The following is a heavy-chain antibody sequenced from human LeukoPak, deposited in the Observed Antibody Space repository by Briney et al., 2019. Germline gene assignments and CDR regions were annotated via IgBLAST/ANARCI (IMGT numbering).Heavy chain of an antibody. D-gene: IGHD5-18*01. J-gene: IGHJ4*02. CDR2: INHSGST. V-gene: IGHV4-34*01. CDR1: GGSFSGYY. CDR3: ARGRYSHGYYFDY. Sequence: PSETLSLTCAVYGGSFSGYYWSWIRQPPGKGLEWIGEINHSGSTNYNPSLKSRVTISVDTSKNQFSLKLSSVTAADTAVYYCARGRYSHGYYFDYWGQGTLVTVSS.